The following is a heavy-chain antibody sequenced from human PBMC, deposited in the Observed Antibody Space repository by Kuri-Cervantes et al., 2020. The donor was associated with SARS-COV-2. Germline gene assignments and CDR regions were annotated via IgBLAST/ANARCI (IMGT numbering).Heavy chain of an antibody. CDR2: ISSSSSYI. D-gene: IGHD2-2*01. J-gene: IGHJ3*01. V-gene: IGHV3-21*01. CDR1: GFTFSSYS. Sequence: GGSLRLSCAASGFTFSSYSMNWVRQAPGRGLEWVSSISSSSSYIYYADSVKGRFTISRDNAKNSLYLQMNSLRAEDTAVYYCARDHCSSTSCYLWGQGTMVTVSS. CDR3: ARDHCSSTSCYL.